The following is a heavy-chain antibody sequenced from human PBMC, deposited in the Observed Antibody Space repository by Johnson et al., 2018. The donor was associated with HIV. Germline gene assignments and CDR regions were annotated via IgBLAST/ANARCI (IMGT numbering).Heavy chain of an antibody. J-gene: IGHJ3*02. CDR1: GFTFSSYA. CDR2: ISYDGSNK. Sequence: QVQLVESGGGLVQPGGSLRLSCAASGFTFSSYAMHWVRQAPGKGLEWVAVISYDGSNKYYADSVKGRFTISRDNSKNTLYLQMNSLRAEDTAVYYCASGYNDAFDIWGQGTMVTVSS. CDR3: ASGYNDAFDI. V-gene: IGHV3-30-3*01. D-gene: IGHD5-24*01.